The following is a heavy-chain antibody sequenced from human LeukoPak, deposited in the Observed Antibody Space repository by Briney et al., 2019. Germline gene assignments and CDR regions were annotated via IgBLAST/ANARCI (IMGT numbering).Heavy chain of an antibody. CDR2: IYPGDSDT. Sequence: GESLNISCKGSGYSFFSHWIGWVRQMPGKGLEWMGIIYPGDSDTRYSPSLQGQVTISADKSISTAYLQWSSLKASDTAMYYCARRAYGTSWYLDYWGQGSLVTVSS. J-gene: IGHJ4*02. V-gene: IGHV5-51*01. CDR3: ARRAYGTSWYLDY. D-gene: IGHD6-13*01. CDR1: GYSFFSHW.